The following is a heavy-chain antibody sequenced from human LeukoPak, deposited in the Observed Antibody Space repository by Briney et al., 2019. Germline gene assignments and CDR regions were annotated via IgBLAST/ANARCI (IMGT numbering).Heavy chain of an antibody. D-gene: IGHD2-15*01. CDR3: ARGLRYCSGGSCVY. V-gene: IGHV3-48*03. Sequence: GGSLRLSCAASGFTFSSYEMNWVRQAPGKGLEWVSYISSSGGTTYYVDSVKGRFTISRDNAKKSLYLQMNSLRAEDTAVYYCARGLRYCSGGSCVYWGQGTLVTVSS. CDR2: ISSSGGTT. CDR1: GFTFSSYE. J-gene: IGHJ4*02.